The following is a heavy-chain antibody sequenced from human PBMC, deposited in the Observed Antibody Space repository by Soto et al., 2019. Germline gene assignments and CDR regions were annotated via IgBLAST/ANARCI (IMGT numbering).Heavy chain of an antibody. V-gene: IGHV1-3*01. CDR1: GGTFSSYA. CDR3: ARIWFGEPSRLYGMDV. Sequence: ASVKVSCKASGGTFSSYAIHWVRQAPGQRLEWMGWINGGNGNTKYSQKFQGRVSITRDTSASTAYMELSSLRSEDTAVYYCARIWFGEPSRLYGMDVWGQGTTVTVSS. J-gene: IGHJ6*02. D-gene: IGHD3-10*01. CDR2: INGGNGNT.